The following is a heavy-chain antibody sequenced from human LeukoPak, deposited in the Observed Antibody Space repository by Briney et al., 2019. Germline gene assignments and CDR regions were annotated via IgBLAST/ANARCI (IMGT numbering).Heavy chain of an antibody. D-gene: IGHD6-13*01. Sequence: ASVKVSCKASGGTFSSYAISWVRQAPGQGLEWMGRINPNSGGTNYAQKFQGRVTMTRDTSISTAYMELSRLRSDDTAVYYCAGTPGIAAAGNFRRFDYWGQGTLVTVSS. V-gene: IGHV1-2*06. CDR1: GGTFSSYA. CDR3: AGTPGIAAAGNFRRFDY. J-gene: IGHJ4*02. CDR2: INPNSGGT.